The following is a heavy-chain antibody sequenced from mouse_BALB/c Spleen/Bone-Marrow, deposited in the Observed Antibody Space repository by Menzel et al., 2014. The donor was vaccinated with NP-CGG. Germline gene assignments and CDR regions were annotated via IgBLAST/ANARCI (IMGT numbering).Heavy chain of an antibody. D-gene: IGHD2-12*01. CDR2: ISDGGSYT. J-gene: IGHJ3*01. CDR1: GFTFSDYY. CDR3: ARDGDYSYAWFAY. V-gene: IGHV5-4*02. Sequence: EVNVVESGRGLVKPGGSLKLSCAASGFTFSDYYMYWVRQTPEKRLEWVAIISDGGSYTFYPDSVKGRFTISRDNAKNSLYLQMSSLKSEDTAMYYCARDGDYSYAWFAYWGQGTLVTVSA.